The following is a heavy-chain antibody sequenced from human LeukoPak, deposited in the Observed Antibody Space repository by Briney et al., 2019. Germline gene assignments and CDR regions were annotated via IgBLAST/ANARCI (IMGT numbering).Heavy chain of an antibody. Sequence: SETLSLTCSVSGDSISGAAYHWSWIRQHPGKGLEWIGYSDYSGGTYYNPSLKSRVTISVDTSKNQFSLELRSVTAADTAVYFCARDGYYGSGKFDPWGQGTLVTVSS. V-gene: IGHV4-31*03. J-gene: IGHJ5*02. CDR1: GDSISGAAYH. CDR3: ARDGYYGSGKFDP. D-gene: IGHD3-10*01. CDR2: SDYSGGT.